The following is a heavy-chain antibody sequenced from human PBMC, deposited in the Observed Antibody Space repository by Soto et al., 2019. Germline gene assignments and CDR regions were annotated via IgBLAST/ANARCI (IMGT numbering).Heavy chain of an antibody. V-gene: IGHV4-4*07. CDR1: GASMNSYH. J-gene: IGHJ5*02. D-gene: IGHD6-13*01. CDR2: IHSSGST. Sequence: QVQLQASGPGLVKPSETLSLTCTVSGASMNSYHWSWIRQPAGKGLEWIGHIHSSGSTNYNPSLKSRVTMSVDTSKNQFSLRLMSLKAADTAVYDCARDQGVAAAGITWFDPWGQGSLVTVSS. CDR3: ARDQGVAAAGITWFDP.